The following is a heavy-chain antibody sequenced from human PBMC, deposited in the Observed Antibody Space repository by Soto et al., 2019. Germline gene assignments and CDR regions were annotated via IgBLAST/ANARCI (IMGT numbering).Heavy chain of an antibody. CDR3: ARDPTSYYYYGMDV. V-gene: IGHV1-18*01. Sequence: ASVKVSCKASGYTFTSYGISCVRQAPGQGPEWMGWISAYNGNTNYAQKLQGRVTMTTDTSTSTAYMELRSLRSDDTAVYYCARDPTSYYYYGMDVWGQGTTVTVSS. CDR2: ISAYNGNT. CDR1: GYTFTSYG. J-gene: IGHJ6*02.